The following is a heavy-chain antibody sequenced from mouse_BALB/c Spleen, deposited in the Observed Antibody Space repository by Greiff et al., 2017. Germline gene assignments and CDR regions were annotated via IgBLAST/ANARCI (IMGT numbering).Heavy chain of an antibody. CDR1: GFTFSSFG. V-gene: IGHV5-17*02. J-gene: IGHJ2*01. Sequence: EVQLVESGGGLVQPGGSRKLSCAASGFTFSSFGMHWVRQAPEKGLEWVAYISSGSSTIYYADTVKGRFTISRDNPKNTLFLQMTSLRSEDTAMYYCARAANWGGYYFDYWGQGTTLTVSS. CDR3: ARAANWGGYYFDY. CDR2: ISSGSSTI. D-gene: IGHD4-1*01.